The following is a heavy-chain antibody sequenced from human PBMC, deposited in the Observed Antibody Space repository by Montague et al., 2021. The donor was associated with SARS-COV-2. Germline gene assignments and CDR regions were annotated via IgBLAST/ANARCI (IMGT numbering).Heavy chain of an antibody. V-gene: IGHV4-59*01. CDR2: IYYSGST. Sequence: SETLSLTCTVSGGSISSYYWSWIRQPPGKGLEWIGYIYYSGSTNYNPSLKSRDTILVDTSKNQFSLKLSSVTAADAAVYYCARVPRNYDFWSGFYDAFDIWGQGTMVTVSS. D-gene: IGHD3-3*01. CDR1: GGSISSYY. CDR3: ARVPRNYDFWSGFYDAFDI. J-gene: IGHJ3*02.